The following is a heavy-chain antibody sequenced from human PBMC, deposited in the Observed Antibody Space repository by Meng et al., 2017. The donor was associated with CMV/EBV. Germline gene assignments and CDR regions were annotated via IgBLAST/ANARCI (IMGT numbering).Heavy chain of an antibody. Sequence: KVSCKGSGYRFTTYWIGWVRQMPGKGLEWMGIIYPGESDTRYSPSFQGQVTISADKSIRSAYLQWSSLKASDTAMYYCARMGARLDYWGQGTLVTVSS. V-gene: IGHV5-51*01. CDR3: ARMGARLDY. J-gene: IGHJ4*02. CDR2: IYPGESDT. D-gene: IGHD1-26*01. CDR1: GYRFTTYW.